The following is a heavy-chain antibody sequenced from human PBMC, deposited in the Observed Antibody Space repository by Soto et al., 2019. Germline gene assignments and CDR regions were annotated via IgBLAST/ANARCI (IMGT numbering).Heavy chain of an antibody. CDR3: ARDGLGGIAAHFGCMDV. V-gene: IGHV6-1*01. CDR1: GDSVSSNSAA. Sequence: SQTLSLTRVISGDSVSSNSAAWNWIRQSPSRGLEWLGRTYYRSKWYNDYAVSVKSRITINPDTSKNQFSLQLNSVTPEDTAVYYCARDGLGGIAAHFGCMDVWGQGTTVTVSS. CDR2: TYYRSKWYN. D-gene: IGHD6-13*01. J-gene: IGHJ6*02.